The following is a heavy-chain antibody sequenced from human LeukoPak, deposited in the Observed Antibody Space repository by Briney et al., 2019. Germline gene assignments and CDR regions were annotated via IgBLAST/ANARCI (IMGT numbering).Heavy chain of an antibody. D-gene: IGHD6-13*01. V-gene: IGHV3-30*04. CDR1: GFTFSTYA. Sequence: GRSLRLSCAASGFTFSTYAIHWVRQAPGKGLEWVAVISYDGRDKHHADSVKGRFTISRDNSKHTLYLQMNSLRAEDKDVYYCAKDGDIAAADYYFDYWGQGTLVTVSS. CDR2: ISYDGRDK. CDR3: AKDGDIAAADYYFDY. J-gene: IGHJ4*02.